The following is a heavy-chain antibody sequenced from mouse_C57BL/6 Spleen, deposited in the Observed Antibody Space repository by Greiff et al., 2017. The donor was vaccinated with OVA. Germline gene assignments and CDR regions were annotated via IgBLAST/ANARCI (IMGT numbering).Heavy chain of an antibody. Sequence: EVKLMESGGGLVKPGGSLKLSCAASGFTFSDYGMHWVRQAPEKGLEWVAYISSGSSTIYYADTVKGRFTLSRDNAKNTLFLQMTSLRSEDTAMYYCARQGLDAMDYWGQGTSVTVSS. CDR3: ARQGLDAMDY. J-gene: IGHJ4*01. CDR2: ISSGSSTI. CDR1: GFTFSDYG. V-gene: IGHV5-17*01.